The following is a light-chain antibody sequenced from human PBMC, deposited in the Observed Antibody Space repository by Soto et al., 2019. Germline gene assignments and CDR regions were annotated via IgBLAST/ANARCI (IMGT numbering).Light chain of an antibody. Sequence: AIRMTQSPSSLSASTGDRVTIPCRASQGIRSYLDWYQQKPGKAPKLLIYAASTLQSGVPSRFSGSRSGTEFTLTISSLQPDDFATYYCQQYNSYSITFGQGTRLEIK. V-gene: IGKV1-8*01. CDR1: QGIRSY. CDR2: AAS. CDR3: QQYNSYSIT. J-gene: IGKJ5*01.